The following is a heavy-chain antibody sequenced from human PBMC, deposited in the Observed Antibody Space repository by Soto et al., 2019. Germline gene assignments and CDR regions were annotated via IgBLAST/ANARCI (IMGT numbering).Heavy chain of an antibody. CDR1: GGTFSSYA. J-gene: IGHJ6*02. Sequence: QVQLVQSGAEVKKPGSSVKVSCKASGGTFSSYAISWVRQAPGQGLEWMGGIIPIFGTANYAQKFQGRVTINADESTSTAYMELSSLRSEDTAVYYCARDWVAYCGGDCYSIGDYYYGMDVWGQGTTVTVSS. CDR2: IIPIFGTA. CDR3: ARDWVAYCGGDCYSIGDYYYGMDV. V-gene: IGHV1-69*01. D-gene: IGHD2-21*02.